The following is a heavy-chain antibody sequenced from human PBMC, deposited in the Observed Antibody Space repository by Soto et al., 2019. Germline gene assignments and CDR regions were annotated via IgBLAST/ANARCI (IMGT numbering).Heavy chain of an antibody. CDR2: ISSSSSYI. CDR1: GFTFSSYS. CDR3: ARDPYTMGRGATGDAFDI. Sequence: EVQLVESGGGLVKPGGSLRLSCAASGFTFSSYSMNWVRQAPGKGLEWVSSISSSSSYIYYADSVKGRFTISRDNAKNSLYLQMNSLRAEDTAVYYCARDPYTMGRGATGDAFDIWGQGTMVTVSS. V-gene: IGHV3-21*01. D-gene: IGHD3-10*01. J-gene: IGHJ3*02.